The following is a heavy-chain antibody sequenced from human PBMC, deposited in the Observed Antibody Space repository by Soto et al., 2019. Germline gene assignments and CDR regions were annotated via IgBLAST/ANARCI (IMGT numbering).Heavy chain of an antibody. CDR2: FRSSASSA. Sequence: PGGSLRLSCAASGFTFSNYAVNWVRQAPGKGLEWLSVFRSSASSAIYAESVRGRFTISRDNAKNSLYLQMNSLRAEDTAVYYCARGWNDGPSPEFDPWGQGTPVTVSS. CDR1: GFTFSNYA. J-gene: IGHJ5*02. V-gene: IGHV3-23*01. CDR3: ARGWNDGPSPEFDP. D-gene: IGHD1-1*01.